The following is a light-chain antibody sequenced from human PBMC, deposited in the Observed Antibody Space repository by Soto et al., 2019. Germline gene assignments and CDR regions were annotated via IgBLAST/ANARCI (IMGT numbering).Light chain of an antibody. CDR3: QQSDTIPLT. V-gene: IGKV1-39*01. J-gene: IGKJ1*01. CDR1: QTITRY. CDR2: STS. Sequence: DIQMTQSPSSLSASVGGRVTITCRASQTITRYLNWYQQKSGRGPKLLISSTSSLQSGVPSRFSGGGSGTDFTLTISSLQPEDFATYYCQQSDTIPLTFGQGTRVEVK.